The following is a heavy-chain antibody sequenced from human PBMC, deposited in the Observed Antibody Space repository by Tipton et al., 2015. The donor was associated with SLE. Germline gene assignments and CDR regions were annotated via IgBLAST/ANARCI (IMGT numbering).Heavy chain of an antibody. J-gene: IGHJ6*01. V-gene: IGHV4-59*08. Sequence: GLVKPSETLSLTCSVSGGSINVYYWSWVRQPPGKGLEWIGYVSYSGSTNYNPSLKSRVTISVDTSRNQFSLKLSSLSAADTAVYYCARDFSGRDSGMDVWGQGTTVAVSS. CDR3: ARDFSGRDSGMDV. CDR2: VSYSGST. D-gene: IGHD1-26*01. CDR1: GGSINVYY.